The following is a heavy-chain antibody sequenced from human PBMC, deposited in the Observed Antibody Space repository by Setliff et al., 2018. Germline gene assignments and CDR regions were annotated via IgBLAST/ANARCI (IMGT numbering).Heavy chain of an antibody. V-gene: IGHV1-69*13. CDR2: TIPMFGTT. D-gene: IGHD2-15*01. Sequence: SVKVSCKASGATFSSYGISWVRQAPGQGLEGMGGTIPMFGTTNYARKFQGRVTITADESTITAYMELSSLRSEDTAVYYCARVRDCSGGICHRGFHHYMDVWGKGTTVTVSS. J-gene: IGHJ6*03. CDR3: ARVRDCSGGICHRGFHHYMDV. CDR1: GATFSSYG.